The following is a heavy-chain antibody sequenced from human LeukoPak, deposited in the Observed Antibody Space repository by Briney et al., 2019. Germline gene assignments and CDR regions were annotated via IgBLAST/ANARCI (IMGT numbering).Heavy chain of an antibody. V-gene: IGHV4-39*01. D-gene: IGHD3-10*01. J-gene: IGHJ4*02. CDR1: GGSISSSSYY. CDR2: IYYSGST. Sequence: SETLSLTCTVSGGSISSSSYYWGWIRQPPGKGLEWIGSIYYSGSTYYNPPLKSRVTISVDTSKNQFSLKLSSVTAADTAVYYCARHSDYYGSGDSLDYWGQGTLVTVSS. CDR3: ARHSDYYGSGDSLDY.